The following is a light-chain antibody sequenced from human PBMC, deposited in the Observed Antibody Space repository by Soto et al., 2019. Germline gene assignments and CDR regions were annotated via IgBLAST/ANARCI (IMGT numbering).Light chain of an antibody. CDR1: QSISSY. CDR3: QQSYSTPLMYT. J-gene: IGKJ2*01. V-gene: IGKV1-39*01. Sequence: DIQMTQSPSSLSASVGDRVTITCRASQSISSYLNWYQQKPGKAPKLLIYAASSLQSGAPSRFSGSGSGTDFTLTISSLQPEDFATYYCQQSYSTPLMYTFGQGTKVDIK. CDR2: AAS.